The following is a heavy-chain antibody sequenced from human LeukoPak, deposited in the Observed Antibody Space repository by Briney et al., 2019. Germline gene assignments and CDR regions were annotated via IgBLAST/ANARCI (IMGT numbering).Heavy chain of an antibody. CDR2: INAGNGNT. Sequence: ASVKVSCKASGYTFTSYAMHWVRQAPGQRLEWMGWINAGNGNTKYSQKFQGRVTITRDTSTSTAYMELRSLRSDDTAVYHCARDGTTYYDILTGSPGGNWGQGTLVTVSS. V-gene: IGHV1-3*01. CDR1: GYTFTSYA. CDR3: ARDGTTYYDILTGSPGGN. J-gene: IGHJ4*02. D-gene: IGHD3-9*01.